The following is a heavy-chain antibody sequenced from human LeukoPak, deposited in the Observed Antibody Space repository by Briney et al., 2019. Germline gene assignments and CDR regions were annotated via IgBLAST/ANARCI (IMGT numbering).Heavy chain of an antibody. CDR2: IRYDGSNK. J-gene: IGHJ4*02. CDR1: GFTFSSYG. CDR3: ARGPGIYDSTGYYKLDF. Sequence: GGSLRLSCAASGFTFSSYGMHWVRQAPGKGLEWVAFIRYDGSNKYYADSVKGRFTISRDNSKKTLYLQMGSLRAEDTAVYYCARGPGIYDSTGYYKLDFWGQGTLVTVSS. D-gene: IGHD3-22*01. V-gene: IGHV3-30*02.